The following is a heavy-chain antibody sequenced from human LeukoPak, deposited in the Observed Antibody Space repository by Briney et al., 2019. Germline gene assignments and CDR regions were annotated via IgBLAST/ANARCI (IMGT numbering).Heavy chain of an antibody. CDR1: GGSISSGGYS. V-gene: IGHV4-30-2*01. J-gene: IGHJ4*02. D-gene: IGHD4-23*01. Sequence: SETLSLTCAVSGGSISSGGYSWSWIRQPPGKVLEWIGYIYQSGSTYYNPSLRSRVTISVDRSKNQFSLKLSSVTAADTAVYYCAGEDGGKAFDYWGQGTLVTVSS. CDR2: IYQSGST. CDR3: AGEDGGKAFDY.